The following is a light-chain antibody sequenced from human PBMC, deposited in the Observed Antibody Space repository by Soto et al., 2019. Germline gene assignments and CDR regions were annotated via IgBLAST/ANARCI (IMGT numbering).Light chain of an antibody. CDR2: GAF. J-gene: IGKJ5*01. CDR1: LDINRW. CDR3: QQADSYPIT. V-gene: IGKV1-12*01. Sequence: DIQMTQSPSSVSVSVGDRVTITCRASLDINRWLAWYQVRPGKPPKLLLAGAFVLQSGVPSRFSGSGYGTDFALTIDNLQPEDFATYYCQQADSYPITFGQGTRLEI.